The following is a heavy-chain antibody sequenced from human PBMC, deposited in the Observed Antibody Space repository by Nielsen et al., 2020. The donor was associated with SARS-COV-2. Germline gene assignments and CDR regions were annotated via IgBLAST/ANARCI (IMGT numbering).Heavy chain of an antibody. CDR1: GGSFSGYY. D-gene: IGHD3-22*01. CDR3: ARRNGSGYYRQFDC. J-gene: IGHJ4*02. CDR2: INHSGST. Sequence: SQTLSLTCAVYGGSFSGYYWSWIRQPPGKGLEWIGEINHSGSTNYNPSLKSRVTISVDTSKNQFSLKLSSVTAADTAVYYCARRNGSGYYRQFDCWGQGTLVTVSS. V-gene: IGHV4-34*01.